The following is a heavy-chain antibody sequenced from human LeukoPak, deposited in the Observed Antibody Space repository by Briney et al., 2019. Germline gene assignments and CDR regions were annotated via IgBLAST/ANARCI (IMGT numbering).Heavy chain of an antibody. J-gene: IGHJ4*02. D-gene: IGHD3-22*01. CDR1: GYTFTSYG. CDR3: ARDIGADSSGRKDKNFDY. Sequence: ASVKVSCRASGYTFTSYGISWVRQAPGQGLEWMGWISAYNGNTNYAQKLQGRVTMTTDTSTSTAYMELRSLRSDDTAVYYCARDIGADSSGRKDKNFDYWGQGTLVTVSS. CDR2: ISAYNGNT. V-gene: IGHV1-18*01.